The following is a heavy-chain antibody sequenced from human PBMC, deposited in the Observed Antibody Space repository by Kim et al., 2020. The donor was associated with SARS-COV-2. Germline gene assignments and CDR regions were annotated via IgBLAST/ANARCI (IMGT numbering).Heavy chain of an antibody. D-gene: IGHD6-6*01. V-gene: IGHV3-30-3*01. Sequence: GGSLRLSCAASGFTFSSYAMHWVRQAPGKGLEWVAVISYDGSTKYYADSVKGRFTISRDNSKNTLYLQMNSLRAEDTAVYYCARADSSSVFVYWGQGTLVTVS. CDR3: ARADSSSVFVY. J-gene: IGHJ4*02. CDR1: GFTFSSYA. CDR2: ISYDGSTK.